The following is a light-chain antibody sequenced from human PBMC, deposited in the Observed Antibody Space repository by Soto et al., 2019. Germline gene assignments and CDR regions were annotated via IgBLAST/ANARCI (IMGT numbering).Light chain of an antibody. J-gene: IGLJ1*01. CDR2: EVS. CDR1: SSDVGGYNY. Sequence: QSVLTQPASVSESPGQSITISCTGTSSDVGGYNYVSWYQQHPGKAPKLMIYEVSNRPSGVSNRFSGSKSGNTASLTISGLQAEDEADYFCSSYTSSSTLEVFGTGTKV. CDR3: SSYTSSSTLEV. V-gene: IGLV2-14*01.